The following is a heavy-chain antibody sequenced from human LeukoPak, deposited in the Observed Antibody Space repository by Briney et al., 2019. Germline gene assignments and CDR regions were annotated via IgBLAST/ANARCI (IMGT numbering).Heavy chain of an antibody. CDR2: INHSGST. CDR1: GGSFSGYY. V-gene: IGHV4-34*01. D-gene: IGHD4-17*01. Sequence: SETLSLTCAVYGGSFSGYYWSWIRQPPGKGLEWIGEINHSGSTNYNPSLKSRVTISVDTSKNQFSLKLSSVTAADTAVYYCARHRLRCIDYWGQGTLVTVSS. J-gene: IGHJ4*02. CDR3: ARHRLRCIDY.